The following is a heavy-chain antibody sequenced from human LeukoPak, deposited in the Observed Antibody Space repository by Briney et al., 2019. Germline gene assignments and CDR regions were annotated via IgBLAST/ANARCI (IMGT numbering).Heavy chain of an antibody. D-gene: IGHD6-6*01. CDR1: GYSISSGYY. CDR3: ARPYSSSPGIFDY. Sequence: SETLSLTCAVSGYSISSGYYWGWIRQPPGKGLEWIGSIYHSGSTYYNPSLKSRVTISVATSKNQFSLKLSSVTAADTAVYYCARPYSSSPGIFDYWGQGTLVTVSS. V-gene: IGHV4-38-2*01. CDR2: IYHSGST. J-gene: IGHJ4*02.